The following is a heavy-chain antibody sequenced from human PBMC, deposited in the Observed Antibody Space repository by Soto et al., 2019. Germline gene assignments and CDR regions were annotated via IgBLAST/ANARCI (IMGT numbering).Heavy chain of an antibody. CDR1: GFTVSHNY. J-gene: IGHJ4*02. Sequence: EVQLVETGGGLIQPGGSLRLSCAASGFTVSHNYMSWVRQAPGKGLEWVSLIYSGGSTFYADSVKGRFTISRDNSKNKLLLQMNSLRAEDTAVYFCATDTSLDYWGQGTRVNVSS. CDR3: ATDTSLDY. V-gene: IGHV3-53*02. D-gene: IGHD2-2*01. CDR2: IYSGGST.